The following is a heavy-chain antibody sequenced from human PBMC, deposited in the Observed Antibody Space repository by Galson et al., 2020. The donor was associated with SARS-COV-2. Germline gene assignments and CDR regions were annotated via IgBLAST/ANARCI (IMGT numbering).Heavy chain of an antibody. Sequence: QLGESLKISCAASGFTFSSYWMSWVRQAPGKGLEWVANIKQDGSENYYVDSVKGRFTISRDNAKNSLYLQMNSLRAEDTAVYYCARTQIGIAVAGDFDYGGQGTLVTVSS. CDR3: ARTQIGIAVAGDFDY. J-gene: IGHJ4*02. D-gene: IGHD6-19*01. V-gene: IGHV3-7*01. CDR1: GFTFSSYW. CDR2: IKQDGSEN.